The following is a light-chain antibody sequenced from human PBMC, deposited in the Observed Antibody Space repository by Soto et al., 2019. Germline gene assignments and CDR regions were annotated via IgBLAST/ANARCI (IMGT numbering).Light chain of an antibody. CDR1: QSITSS. CDR2: TTS. Sequence: DIQMTQSPSSLSASVGDRVTITCRASQSITSSLNWYQQKPGKAPKLLIYTTSSLQSGVPSRFSGSGSGTDFTLTISSLQPEDFDTYCCQQNYSTPWTFGQGTKVDIK. J-gene: IGKJ1*01. V-gene: IGKV1-39*01. CDR3: QQNYSTPWT.